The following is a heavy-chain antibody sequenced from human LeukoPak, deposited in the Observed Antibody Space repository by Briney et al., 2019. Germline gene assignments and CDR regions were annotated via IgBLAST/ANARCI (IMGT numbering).Heavy chain of an antibody. CDR3: AIEYGSSADAFDI. Sequence: SETLSLTCTVSGGSISSYYWSWIRQPPGKGLEWIGYIYYSGSTNYNPSLKSRVTISVDTSKNQFSLTLSSVTAADTTVYYCAIEYGSSADAFDIWGQGTMVTVSS. D-gene: IGHD6-6*01. CDR1: GGSISSYY. J-gene: IGHJ3*02. CDR2: IYYSGST. V-gene: IGHV4-59*01.